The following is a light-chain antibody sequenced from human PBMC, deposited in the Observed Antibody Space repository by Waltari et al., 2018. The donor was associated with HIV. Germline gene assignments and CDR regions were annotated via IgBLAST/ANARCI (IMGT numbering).Light chain of an antibody. CDR2: EVS. CDR1: SSDVGGYHY. CDR3: SSYTTGSTLVV. J-gene: IGLJ1*01. Sequence: QSALTQPASVSGSPGQSITISCTGTSSDVGGYHYVSWYQQFPGTAPKLMISEVSSRPSGVSDRLSGSKSGNTASLTISGLQAEDEADYYCSSYTTGSTLVVFGTGTKVIVL. V-gene: IGLV2-14*01.